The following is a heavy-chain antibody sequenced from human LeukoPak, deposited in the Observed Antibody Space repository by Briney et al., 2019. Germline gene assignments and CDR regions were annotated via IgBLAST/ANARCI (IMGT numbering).Heavy chain of an antibody. J-gene: IGHJ6*01. V-gene: IGHV1-8*01. D-gene: IGHD3-10*01. CDR3: ARTPMVRNHTRHYYYRTYV. Sequence: GASVKVSSKASGYTFTSYDTNWVRQAPGQGLEWMGWINPNSGNTGYAQKFQGRATMTRNTSISTAYMELSSLRSEDTAVYYCARTPMVRNHTRHYYYRTYVWGRRTTVT. CDR1: GYTFTSYD. CDR2: INPNSGNT.